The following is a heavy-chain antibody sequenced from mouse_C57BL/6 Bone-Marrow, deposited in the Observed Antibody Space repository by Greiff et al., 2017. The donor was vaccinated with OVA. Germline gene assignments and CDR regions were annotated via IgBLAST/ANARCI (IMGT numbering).Heavy chain of an antibody. D-gene: IGHD1-1*01. V-gene: IGHV14-2*01. CDR2: IDPEDGET. CDR1: GFNIKDYY. CDR3: ARPLNLLLRSFDY. Sequence: EVKLMESGAELVKPGASVKLSCTASGFNIKDYYTHWVKQRTEQGLEWIGRIDPEDGETKYAPKFQGKATITADTSSNTAYLQLSSLTSEDTAVYYCARPLNLLLRSFDYWGQGTTLTVSS. J-gene: IGHJ2*01.